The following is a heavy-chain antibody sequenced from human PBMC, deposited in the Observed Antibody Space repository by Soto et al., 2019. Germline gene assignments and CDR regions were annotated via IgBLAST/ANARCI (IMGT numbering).Heavy chain of an antibody. CDR3: ARDQITDYGDSNYGMDV. V-gene: IGHV3-21*01. CDR2: ISSSSSYI. Sequence: GGSLRLSCAASGFTFSSYSMNWVRQAPGKGLEWVSSISSSSSYIYYADSVKGRFTISRDNAKNSLYLQMNSLRAEDTAVYYYARDQITDYGDSNYGMDVWGQGTTVTVSS. D-gene: IGHD4-17*01. J-gene: IGHJ6*02. CDR1: GFTFSSYS.